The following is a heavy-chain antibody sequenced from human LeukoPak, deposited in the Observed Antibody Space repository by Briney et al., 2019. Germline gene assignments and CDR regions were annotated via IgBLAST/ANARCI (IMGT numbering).Heavy chain of an antibody. CDR3: ARGRWDYTVTTLYYFDS. CDR2: ISGGSTYT. J-gene: IGHJ4*02. Sequence: PGGSLRLSCAASGFTFSSYVMNWVRQAPGKGLEWVSSISGGSTYTYYADSLKGRFTISRDNANNSLFLQVNSLRADDTAVYYCARGRWDYTVTTLYYFDSWGQGTLVTVSS. CDR1: GFTFSSYV. D-gene: IGHD4-11*01. V-gene: IGHV3-21*01.